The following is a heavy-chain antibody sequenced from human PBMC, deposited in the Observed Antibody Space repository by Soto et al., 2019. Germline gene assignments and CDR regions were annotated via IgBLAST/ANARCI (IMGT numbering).Heavy chain of an antibody. J-gene: IGHJ4*02. Sequence: QLQLQESGSGLVKPSQTLSLTCAVSGGSISSGGYSWSWIRQPPGKGLEWIGYIYHSGSTYYNPSLKSRGTISVDRSKNQFSLKLSSVTAADTAVYYWARDGGSDYFDYWGQGTLVTVSS. CDR2: IYHSGST. V-gene: IGHV4-30-2*01. CDR1: GGSISSGGYS. D-gene: IGHD3-16*01. CDR3: ARDGGSDYFDY.